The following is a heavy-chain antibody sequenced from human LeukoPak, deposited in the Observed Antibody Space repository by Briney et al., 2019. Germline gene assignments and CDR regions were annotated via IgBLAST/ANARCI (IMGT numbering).Heavy chain of an antibody. CDR1: GVSITNYY. V-gene: IGHV4-4*07. CDR2: MYISGST. Sequence: SETLSLTCTVSGVSITNYYWAWIRQPAGKGLEWIGRMYISGSTNYNPSLKSRVSISIDKTNNQFSLKLRSVTAADTAVYYCARDYLVGAPLDSWGQGTLVAVSS. CDR3: ARDYLVGAPLDS. D-gene: IGHD1-26*01. J-gene: IGHJ4*02.